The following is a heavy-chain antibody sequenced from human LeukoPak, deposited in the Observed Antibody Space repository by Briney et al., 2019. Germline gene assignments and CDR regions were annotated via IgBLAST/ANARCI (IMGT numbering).Heavy chain of an antibody. CDR3: AKDFRWAFDY. J-gene: IGHJ4*02. CDR2: IPYDGSNK. Sequence: GGSLRLSCAASGFTFSSYGMHWVRQAPGKGLEWVAFIPYDGSNKYYADSVKGRFTISRDISKSTLYLQMNSLRAEDTAVYYCAKDFRWAFDYWGQGTLVTVSS. CDR1: GFTFSSYG. D-gene: IGHD6-13*01. V-gene: IGHV3-30*02.